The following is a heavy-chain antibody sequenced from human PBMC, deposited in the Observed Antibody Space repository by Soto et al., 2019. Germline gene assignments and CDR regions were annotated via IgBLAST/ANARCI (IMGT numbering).Heavy chain of an antibody. Sequence: EVQLLESGGGLEQPGGSLRLSCAASGFIFSSYALSWVRQAPGKGLEWVSAISGSGTTTYYADSVKGRFTFSRDNSKNMLYLQMNSLRAEDTAVYYCAQTHSGWYTPFDFWGQGTLVTVSS. CDR3: AQTHSGWYTPFDF. J-gene: IGHJ4*02. CDR1: GFIFSSYA. D-gene: IGHD6-19*01. CDR2: ISGSGTTT. V-gene: IGHV3-23*01.